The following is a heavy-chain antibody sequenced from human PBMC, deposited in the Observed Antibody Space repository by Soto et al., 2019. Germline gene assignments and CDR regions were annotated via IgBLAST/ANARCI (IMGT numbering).Heavy chain of an antibody. V-gene: IGHV4-61*01. CDR3: AGGPSTNYYLDS. D-gene: IGHD1-1*01. CDR2: IYHSGNT. J-gene: IGHJ4*02. Sequence: TLSLTCTVSGGSVSSGNDYWSWIRQPPGKGLEWIGEIYHSGNTNYNPSLKSRVTMSVDKSNNQFSLKLSSVTAADTAVYYCAGGPSTNYYLDSWGQGTLVTVSS. CDR1: GGSVSSGNDY.